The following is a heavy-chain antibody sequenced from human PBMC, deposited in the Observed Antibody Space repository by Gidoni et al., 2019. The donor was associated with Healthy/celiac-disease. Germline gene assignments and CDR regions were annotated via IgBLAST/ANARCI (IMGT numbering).Heavy chain of an antibody. D-gene: IGHD4-17*01. CDR2: IYYSGST. CDR3: ARLRVDDYGDYVGYYFDY. V-gene: IGHV4-39*01. J-gene: IGHJ4*02. CDR1: GGSISSSSYY. Sequence: QLQLQESGPGLVKPSETLSLTCTVSGGSISSSSYYWGWIRQPPGKGLEWIGSIYYSGSTYYNPSLKSRVTISVDTSKNQFSLKLSSVTAADTAVYYCARLRVDDYGDYVGYYFDYWGQGTLVTVSS.